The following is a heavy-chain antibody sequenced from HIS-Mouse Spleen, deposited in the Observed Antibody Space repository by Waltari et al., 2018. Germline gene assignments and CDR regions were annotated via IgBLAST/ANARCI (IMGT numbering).Heavy chain of an antibody. CDR1: GGSISSSSYY. Sequence: QLQLQESGPGLVKPSETLSLTCPVSGGSISSSSYYWGWIRQPPGKGLVWIGSIYYSGGTYYSPSLKSRVTKSVDTSKNQVPLTLSSATAADTAVYYCARGGNWDDAFDIWGQGTMVTVSS. V-gene: IGHV4-39*07. CDR2: IYYSGGT. D-gene: IGHD7-27*01. CDR3: ARGGNWDDAFDI. J-gene: IGHJ3*02.